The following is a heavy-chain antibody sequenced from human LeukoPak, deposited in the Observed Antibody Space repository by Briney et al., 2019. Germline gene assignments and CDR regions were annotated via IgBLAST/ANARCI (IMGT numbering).Heavy chain of an antibody. D-gene: IGHD3-22*01. CDR1: GFTFSSYW. J-gene: IGHJ4*02. CDR3: ARDGARGYYDSSGYSYVAYFDY. V-gene: IGHV3-48*01. CDR2: ISSSSSTI. Sequence: PGWSLRLSCAASGFTFSSYWMSWVRQAPGKGLEWVSYISSSSSTIYYADRVKGRFTISRDNAKNSLYLQRNSLRAEDTAVYYCARDGARGYYDSSGYSYVAYFDYWGQGTLVTVSS.